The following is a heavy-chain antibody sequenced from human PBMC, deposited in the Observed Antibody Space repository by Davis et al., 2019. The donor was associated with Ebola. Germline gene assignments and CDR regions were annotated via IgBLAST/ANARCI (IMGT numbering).Heavy chain of an antibody. CDR3: ARRLVSTMGDSFDP. Sequence: SETLSLTCAVSGGSISSSNWWSWVRQPPGKGLEWIGEIYHSGSTNYNPSLKSRVTISVDTSKSQFHLNLTSVTAADTAVYYCARRLVSTMGDSFDPWGQGTLVTVSS. CDR2: IYHSGST. D-gene: IGHD5/OR15-5a*01. V-gene: IGHV4-4*02. CDR1: GGSISSSNW. J-gene: IGHJ5*02.